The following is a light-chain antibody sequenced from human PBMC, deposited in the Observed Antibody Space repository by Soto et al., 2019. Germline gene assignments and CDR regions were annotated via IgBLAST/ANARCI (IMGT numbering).Light chain of an antibody. V-gene: IGKV1-39*01. Sequence: DIQMTQSPSSLSASVGDRVAITCRASQSITTYLNWYQQKPGEAPKLLIYAASSLQSGVPSRFSGSGSGTDFTLTINSLQPEDFATYFCQQTYSSPRTFGLGTRVEI. CDR3: QQTYSSPRT. CDR1: QSITTY. CDR2: AAS. J-gene: IGKJ1*01.